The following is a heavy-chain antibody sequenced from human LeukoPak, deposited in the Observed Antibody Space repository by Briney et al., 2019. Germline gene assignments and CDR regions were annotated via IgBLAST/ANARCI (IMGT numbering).Heavy chain of an antibody. CDR3: ARRVDYYYYGMDV. CDR1: GYTFIGYY. Sequence: GASVKVSCKASGYTFIGYYMHWVRKAPGQGLEWMGWINPNSGGTNYAQKFQGRVTMTRDTSISTAYMELSRLRSDDTAVYYCARRVDYYYYGMDVWGQGTTVTVSS. D-gene: IGHD2-15*01. V-gene: IGHV1-2*02. CDR2: INPNSGGT. J-gene: IGHJ6*02.